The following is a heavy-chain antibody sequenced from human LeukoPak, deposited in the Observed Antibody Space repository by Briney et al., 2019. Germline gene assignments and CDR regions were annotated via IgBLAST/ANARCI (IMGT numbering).Heavy chain of an antibody. D-gene: IGHD4-11*01. CDR1: GASISTYS. CDR2: VQHIGGET. V-gene: IGHV3-7*01. CDR3: ATYSILNARELRY. Sequence: LSLTCIVSGASISTYSWNWIRQAPGKGLEWVANVQHIGGETYYVDSVKGRFTISRDNAKNSVYLQMNSLGADDTAVYYCATYSILNARELRYWGQGTLVTVTS. J-gene: IGHJ1*01.